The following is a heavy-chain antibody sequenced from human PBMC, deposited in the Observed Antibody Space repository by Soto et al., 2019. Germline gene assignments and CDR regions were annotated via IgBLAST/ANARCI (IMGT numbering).Heavy chain of an antibody. CDR3: ARRSENAVGAFDL. J-gene: IGHJ3*01. CDR1: GYSFTSKW. CDR2: IYPGDSDS. D-gene: IGHD6-25*01. V-gene: IGHV5-51*01. Sequence: PGESLKISCKVSGYSFTSKWIGWVRQMPGKGLEWMGIIYPGDSDSRYSPSFQGQVTISVDKSISTAYMQWSSLKASDTAMYYRARRSENAVGAFDLRGQGTMVTVSS.